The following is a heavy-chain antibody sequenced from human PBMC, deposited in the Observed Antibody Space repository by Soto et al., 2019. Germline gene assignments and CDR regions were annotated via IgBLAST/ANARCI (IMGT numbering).Heavy chain of an antibody. D-gene: IGHD6-13*01. CDR3: TRLRTYGGSSWYNWFDP. CDR1: GFTFSGSA. J-gene: IGHJ5*02. CDR2: IRSKANSYAT. V-gene: IGHV3-73*02. Sequence: EVQLVESGGGLVQPGGSLKLSCAAPGFTFSGSAMHWVRQASGKGLEWVGRIRSKANSYATAYAASVKGRFTISRDDSKNTAYLQMNSLKTEDTAVYYCTRLRTYGGSSWYNWFDPWGQGTLVTVSS.